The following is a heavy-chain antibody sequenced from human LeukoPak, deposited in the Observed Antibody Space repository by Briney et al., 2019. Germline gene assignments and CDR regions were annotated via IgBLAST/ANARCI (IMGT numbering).Heavy chain of an antibody. CDR2: ISAYNGNT. V-gene: IGHV1-18*01. Sequence: ASVKVSCKASGYTFTSYGISWVRQAPGQGLEWMGWISAYNGNTNYAQKFQGRVTMTTDTSTSTAYMELRSLRSDDTAVYYCAGAYCTDGVCSTPFDDWGQGTLVTVSS. D-gene: IGHD2-8*01. J-gene: IGHJ4*02. CDR3: AGAYCTDGVCSTPFDD. CDR1: GYTFTSYG.